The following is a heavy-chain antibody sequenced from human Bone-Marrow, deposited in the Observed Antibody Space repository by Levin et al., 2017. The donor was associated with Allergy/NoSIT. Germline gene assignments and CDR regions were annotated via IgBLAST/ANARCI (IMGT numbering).Heavy chain of an antibody. CDR3: ARDQFRRATIGARWFDP. J-gene: IGHJ5*02. CDR1: GFTFSNSW. Sequence: ASVKVSCAASGFTFSNSWMSWVRQAPGKGLEWVANIKEDGSEKYYVDSVKGRFTISRDNAKNSLFVQMNSLRVEDTAVYYCARDQFRRATIGARWFDPWGHGTLVTVSS. CDR2: IKEDGSEK. D-gene: IGHD5-24*01. V-gene: IGHV3-7*01.